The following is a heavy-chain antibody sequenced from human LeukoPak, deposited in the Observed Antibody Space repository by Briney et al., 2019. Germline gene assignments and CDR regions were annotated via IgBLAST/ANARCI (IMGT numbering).Heavy chain of an antibody. CDR3: ARDLGRSGWYRGNNWFDP. D-gene: IGHD6-19*01. CDR2: ISAYNGNT. J-gene: IGHJ5*02. V-gene: IGHV1-18*01. CDR1: GYTFTSYG. Sequence: ASVKVSCKASGYTFTSYGISWVRQAPGQGLGWMGWISAYNGNTNYAQKLQGRVTMTTDTSTSTAYMELRSLRSDDTAVYYCARDLGRSGWYRGNNWFDPWGQGTLVTVSS.